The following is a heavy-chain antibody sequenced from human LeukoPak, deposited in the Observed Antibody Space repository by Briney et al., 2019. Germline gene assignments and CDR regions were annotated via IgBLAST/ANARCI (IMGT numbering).Heavy chain of an antibody. CDR3: ARDSDYDYGGLFDY. J-gene: IGHJ4*02. CDR2: ISAYNGNT. V-gene: IGHV1-18*01. Sequence: RASVKVSCKASGYTFTSYGISWVRQAPGQGLEWMGWISAYNGNTNYAQKIQGRVTMTTDTSTSTAYMELRSLRSDATAVYYCARDSDYDYGGLFDYWGQGTLVTVSS. D-gene: IGHD3-16*01. CDR1: GYTFTSYG.